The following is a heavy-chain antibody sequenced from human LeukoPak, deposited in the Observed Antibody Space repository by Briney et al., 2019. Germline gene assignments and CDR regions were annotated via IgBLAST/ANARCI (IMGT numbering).Heavy chain of an antibody. V-gene: IGHV4-39*01. CDR1: GGSISSSSYY. CDR3: ARTPGLSRYSSSSY. D-gene: IGHD6-13*01. J-gene: IGHJ1*01. CDR2: IYYSGST. Sequence: SVTLSLTCTVSGGSISSSSYYWGWIRQPPGKGLEWIGSIYYSGSTYYNPSLKSRVTISVDTSKNQFSLKLSSVTAAGTAVYYCARTPGLSRYSSSSYWGQGTPVTVSS.